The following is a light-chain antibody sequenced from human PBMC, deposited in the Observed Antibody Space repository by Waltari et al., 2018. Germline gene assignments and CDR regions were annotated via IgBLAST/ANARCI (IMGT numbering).Light chain of an antibody. Sequence: ERVMTQSPVILSVSPGESATLSCTASQSINNNLAWYQQKPGQPPRLLIYSASTRATGIPARFSGSGSGTQFTLTISSLQSEDFAVYFCQQYNAWPLTFGPGTKVHIK. CDR3: QQYNAWPLT. J-gene: IGKJ3*01. V-gene: IGKV3-15*01. CDR1: QSINNN. CDR2: SAS.